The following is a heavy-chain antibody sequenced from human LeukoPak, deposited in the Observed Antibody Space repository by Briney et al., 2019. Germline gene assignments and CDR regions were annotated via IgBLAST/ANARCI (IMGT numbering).Heavy chain of an antibody. D-gene: IGHD5-18*01. CDR3: ARGMSAYSYPHPFDY. V-gene: IGHV3-53*01. J-gene: IGHJ4*02. CDR2: IYSGGTT. Sequence: GGSLRLSCAASGFTVSSNYMSWVRQAPGKGLEWVSVIYSGGTTYYADSVKGRFTISRDNSKNTLYLQMNSLRAEDTAVYYCARGMSAYSYPHPFDYWGQGTLVTVSS. CDR1: GFTVSSNY.